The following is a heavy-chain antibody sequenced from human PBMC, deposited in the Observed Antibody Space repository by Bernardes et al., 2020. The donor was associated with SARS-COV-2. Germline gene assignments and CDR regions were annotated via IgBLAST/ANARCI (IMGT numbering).Heavy chain of an antibody. V-gene: IGHV4-61*02. Sequence: SETLSLTCTVSGGSISSSSYYWGWIRQPAGKGLEWIGRIYTSGSINYNPSLKSRVTMSVDTSKKQFSLKLRSVTAADTAVYYCARVGDQMPLQAFDIWGQGTMVTVSS. CDR1: GGSISSSSYY. J-gene: IGHJ3*02. CDR2: IYTSGSI. D-gene: IGHD2-2*01. CDR3: ARVGDQMPLQAFDI.